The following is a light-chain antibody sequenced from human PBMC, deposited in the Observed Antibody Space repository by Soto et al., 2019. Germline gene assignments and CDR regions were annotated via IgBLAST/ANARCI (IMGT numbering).Light chain of an antibody. CDR3: YSYGGSYTWV. J-gene: IGLJ3*02. CDR1: SGDVGGYNF. V-gene: IGLV2-11*01. Sequence: QSALTQPRSVSGSHGQSVTISCTGASGDVGGYNFVSWYQQHPGKAPTLMIFDVSQRPSGVPDRFSGSKSGNTASLTISGLQAEDEADYYCYSYGGSYTWVFGGGTKLTVL. CDR2: DVS.